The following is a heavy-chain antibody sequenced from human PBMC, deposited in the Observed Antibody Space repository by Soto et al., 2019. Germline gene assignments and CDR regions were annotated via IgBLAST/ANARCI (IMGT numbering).Heavy chain of an antibody. V-gene: IGHV1-69*13. CDR2: IIPIFGTA. J-gene: IGHJ4*02. CDR1: GGTFSSYA. CDR3: ASSLWIGGDILTGYYIFDF. D-gene: IGHD3-9*01. Sequence: SVKVSCKASGGTFSSYAISWVRQAPGQGLEWMGGIIPIFGTANYAQKFQGRVTITADESTSTAYTELSSLRSEDTAVYYCASSLWIGGDILTGYYIFDFWGQGTLVTVSS.